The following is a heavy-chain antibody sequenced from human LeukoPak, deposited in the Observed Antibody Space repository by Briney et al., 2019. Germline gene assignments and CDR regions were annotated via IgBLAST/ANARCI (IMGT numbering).Heavy chain of an antibody. D-gene: IGHD3-16*01. CDR1: GGSISSYY. V-gene: IGHV4-59*01. CDR3: ARVGGDYGMDV. J-gene: IGHJ6*02. Sequence: SETLSLTCTVSGGSISSYYWSWIRQPPGKGLEWIGYIYYSGSTNYNPSLKSRVTISVDTCKKQFSLKLTSVTAADTAVYYCARVGGDYGMDVWGQGTTVTVSS. CDR2: IYYSGST.